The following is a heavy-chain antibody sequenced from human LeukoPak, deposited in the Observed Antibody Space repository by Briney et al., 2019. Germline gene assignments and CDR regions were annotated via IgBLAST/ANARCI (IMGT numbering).Heavy chain of an antibody. V-gene: IGHV3-74*01. CDR1: GFTFSNYW. CDR3: ARGNYYAMDV. J-gene: IGHJ6*02. Sequence: GGSLRLSCAASGFTFSNYWMHWVRQAPGEGLVWVSRIHSDGTSTSHADSVKGRFTISRDNAKNTLYLQMNSLRAEDTAVYYCARGNYYAMDVWGQGTTVTVSS. CDR2: IHSDGTST.